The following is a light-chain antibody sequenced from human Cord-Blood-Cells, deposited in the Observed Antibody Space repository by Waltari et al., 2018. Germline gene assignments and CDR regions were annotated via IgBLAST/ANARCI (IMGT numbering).Light chain of an antibody. J-gene: IGKJ3*01. Sequence: IQLTQYPSSLSASVGDRVTITCRASQGISSYLAWYQQKPGKAPKLLIYAASTLQSVVPSRFSGSGSGTDYTLAISILQPDDFATYYCQQLNSLFTFGPGTKVDIK. CDR1: QGISSY. V-gene: IGKV1-9*01. CDR2: AAS. CDR3: QQLNSLFT.